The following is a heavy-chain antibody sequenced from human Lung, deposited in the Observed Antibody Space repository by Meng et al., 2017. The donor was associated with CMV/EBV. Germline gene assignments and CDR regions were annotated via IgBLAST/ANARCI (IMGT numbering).Heavy chain of an antibody. CDR2: IYSDGYT. D-gene: IGHD2-2*01. CDR3: AREGYCSSTTCSSYYYYGMDV. CDR1: GFTVRNNY. V-gene: IGHV3-53*01. Sequence: GESLKISCAASGFTVRNNYMSWVRQAPGKGLEWVSVIYSDGYTYYADSVKGRFTISRDNSKDTLYPQMNSLRAEDTAVYYCAREGYCSSTTCSSYYYYGMDVWGQGTTVTVSS. J-gene: IGHJ6*02.